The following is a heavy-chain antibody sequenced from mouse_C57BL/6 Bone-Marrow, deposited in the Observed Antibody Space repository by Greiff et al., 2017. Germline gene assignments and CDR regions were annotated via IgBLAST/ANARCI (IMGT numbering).Heavy chain of an antibody. CDR3: ARKRGGYRYFDY. CDR1: GYAFSSYW. V-gene: IGHV1-80*01. CDR2: IYPGDGDT. J-gene: IGHJ2*01. Sequence: QVQLQQSGAELVKPGASVKISCKASGYAFSSYWMNWVKQRPGKGLEWIGQIYPGDGDTNYNGKFKGKATLTADKSSSTAYMQLSSLTSADSAVYCCARKRGGYRYFDYWGQGTTLTVSS. D-gene: IGHD2-2*01.